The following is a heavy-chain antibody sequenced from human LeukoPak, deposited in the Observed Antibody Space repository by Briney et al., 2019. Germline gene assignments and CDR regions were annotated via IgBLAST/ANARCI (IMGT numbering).Heavy chain of an antibody. CDR1: GFTFSSYS. V-gene: IGHV3-21*01. CDR2: ISSSSSYI. D-gene: IGHD5/OR15-5a*01. CDR3: ILTPRLNFDY. Sequence: GGSLRLSCAASGFTFSSYSMNWVRQAPGKGLEWVPSISSSSSYIYYADSVKGRFTISRDNAKNSLYLQMNSLRAEDTAVYYCILTPRLNFDYWGQGTLVTVSS. J-gene: IGHJ4*02.